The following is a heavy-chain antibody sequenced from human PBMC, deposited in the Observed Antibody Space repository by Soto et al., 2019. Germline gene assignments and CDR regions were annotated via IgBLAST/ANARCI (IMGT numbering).Heavy chain of an antibody. CDR2: IRSKAYGGTT. V-gene: IGHV3-49*03. Sequence: GGSLRLSCTASGFTFGDYAMSWFRQAPGKGLEWVGFIRSKAYGGTTEYAASVKGRFTISRDISKDTIYLQMNSLRADDTAVYFCARRALSHAFVDCWGQGTLVTVSS. CDR3: ARRALSHAFVDC. J-gene: IGHJ4*02. D-gene: IGHD3-10*01. CDR1: GFTFGDYA.